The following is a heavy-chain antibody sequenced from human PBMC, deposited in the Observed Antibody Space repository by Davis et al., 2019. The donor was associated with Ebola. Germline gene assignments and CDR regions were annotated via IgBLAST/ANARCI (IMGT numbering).Heavy chain of an antibody. CDR3: ARGLLSLDY. CDR2: ISAYNGNT. D-gene: IGHD2/OR15-2a*01. V-gene: IGHV1-18*01. CDR1: GYTFTSYG. J-gene: IGHJ4*02. Sequence: AASVKVSCKASGYTFTSYGISWVRQAPGQGLEWMGWISAYNGNTNYAQKLQGRVTITADKSTSTAYMELSSLRSEDTAVYYCARGLLSLDYWGQGTLVTVSS.